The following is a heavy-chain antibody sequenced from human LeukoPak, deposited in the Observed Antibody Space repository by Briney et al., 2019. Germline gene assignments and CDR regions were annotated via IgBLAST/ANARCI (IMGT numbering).Heavy chain of an antibody. Sequence: SETPSLTCTISGDSIDPYSWSWIRQPPGKGLEWIGYISHIGTIKYNTSLMSRVSMGLDKPNNEFSLSLRSVTATDTALYFCARHQGSTVFNYWGRGVPVIVSS. CDR2: ISHIGTI. V-gene: IGHV4-59*08. CDR3: ARHQGSTVFNY. CDR1: GDSIDPYS. D-gene: IGHD5/OR15-5a*01. J-gene: IGHJ1*01.